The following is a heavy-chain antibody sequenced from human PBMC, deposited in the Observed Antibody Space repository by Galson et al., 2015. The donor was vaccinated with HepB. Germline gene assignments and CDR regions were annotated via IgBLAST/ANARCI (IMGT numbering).Heavy chain of an antibody. D-gene: IGHD3-10*01. CDR2: ISSSSSYI. Sequence: SLRLSCAASGFTFSSYSMNWVRQAPGKGLEWVSSISSSSSYIYYADSVKGRFTISRDNAKNSLYLQMNSLRAEDTAVYYCARDGVWEYYYGSGSPSGHYYYGMDVWGQGTTVTVSS. J-gene: IGHJ6*02. CDR3: ARDGVWEYYYGSGSPSGHYYYGMDV. V-gene: IGHV3-21*01. CDR1: GFTFSSYS.